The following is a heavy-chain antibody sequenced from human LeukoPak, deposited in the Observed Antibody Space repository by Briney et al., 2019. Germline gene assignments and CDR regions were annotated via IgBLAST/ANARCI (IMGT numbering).Heavy chain of an antibody. V-gene: IGHV3-23*01. CDR1: GFTFSACG. J-gene: IGHJ4*02. CDR2: IGDSAGST. Sequence: SGGSLRLSCATSGFTFSACGMNWVRQAPGKGLEWVSTIGDSAGSTFYADSVKGRFTISRDNSKNTVYLQMSSLRAEDTAVYYCARDSGKVGDDGILDYWGQGTLVTVSS. D-gene: IGHD2-21*01. CDR3: ARDSGKVGDDGILDY.